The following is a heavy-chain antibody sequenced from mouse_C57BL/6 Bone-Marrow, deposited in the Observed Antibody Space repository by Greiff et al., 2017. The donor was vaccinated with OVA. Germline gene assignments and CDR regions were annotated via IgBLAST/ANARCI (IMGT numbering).Heavy chain of an antibody. Sequence: EVQLQQSVAELVRPGASVKLSCTASGFNIKNTYMHWVKQRPEQGLEWIGWIDPENGDTEYASKFQGKATITADTSSNTAYLQLSSLTSEDTAVYYCTTDYYGSSPYAMDYWGQGTSVTVSS. CDR2: IDPENGDT. V-gene: IGHV14-4*01. J-gene: IGHJ4*01. D-gene: IGHD1-1*01. CDR1: GFNIKNTY. CDR3: TTDYYGSSPYAMDY.